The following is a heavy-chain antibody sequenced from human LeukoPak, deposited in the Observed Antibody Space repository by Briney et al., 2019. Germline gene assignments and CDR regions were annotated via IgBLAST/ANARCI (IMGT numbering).Heavy chain of an antibody. CDR1: GYTFTSYY. CDR2: INPSGGST. J-gene: IGHJ4*02. D-gene: IGHD5-18*01. CDR3: ATASSGFRYFDY. Sequence: ASVKVSCKASGYTFTSYYMHWVRQAPGQGLEWMGIINPSGGSTSYAQKFQGRVTMTRDTSTSTVYMELSSLRSEDTAVYYCATASSGFRYFDYWGRGTLVTVSS. V-gene: IGHV1-46*01.